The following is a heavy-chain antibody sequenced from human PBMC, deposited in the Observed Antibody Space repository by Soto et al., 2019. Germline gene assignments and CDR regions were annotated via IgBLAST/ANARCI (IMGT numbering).Heavy chain of an antibody. CDR3: ARRYSSSSWFDP. Sequence: GASVKVSCKASGYTFSSNGISWVRQAPGQGLEWMGWISTYNGNTNYAQRLQGRVTMTTDTSTSTAYMELRSLRSDDTAVYFCARRYSSSSWFDPWGQGTLVTVSS. CDR2: ISTYNGNT. J-gene: IGHJ5*02. V-gene: IGHV1-18*01. D-gene: IGHD6-6*01. CDR1: GYTFSSNG.